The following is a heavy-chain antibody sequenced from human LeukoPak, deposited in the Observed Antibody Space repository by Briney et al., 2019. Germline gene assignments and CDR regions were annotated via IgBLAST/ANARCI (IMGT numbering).Heavy chain of an antibody. CDR1: GFNFGSYW. D-gene: IGHD5-12*01. V-gene: IGHV3-7*05. Sequence: GGSLRLSCAAFGFNFGSYWMNWVRQAPGKGLERVANINQDGGEDYYVDSVKGRVTISRDNAKNSLYLQMNSLRVEDTAVYYCARDTGSGYGDFDYWGQGTLVTVSS. J-gene: IGHJ4*02. CDR2: INQDGGED. CDR3: ARDTGSGYGDFDY.